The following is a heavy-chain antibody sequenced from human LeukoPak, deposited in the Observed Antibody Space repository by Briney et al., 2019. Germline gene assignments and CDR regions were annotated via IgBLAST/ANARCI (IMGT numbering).Heavy chain of an antibody. CDR1: GYTFTGYY. Sequence: ASVKVSCKASGYTFTGYYMHWVRQAPGQGLEWMGLINPNSGGTNYAQKVQGRVTMTRDTSISTAYMELRRLRSDDTAVYYCARGDTAMVGYYYYYYYTDVWGTGTTVTAS. V-gene: IGHV1-2*02. CDR3: ARGDTAMVGYYYYYYYTDV. D-gene: IGHD5-18*01. CDR2: INPNSGGT. J-gene: IGHJ6*03.